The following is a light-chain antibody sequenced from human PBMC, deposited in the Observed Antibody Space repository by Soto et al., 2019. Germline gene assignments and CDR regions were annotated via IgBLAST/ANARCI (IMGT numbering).Light chain of an antibody. CDR1: QSIGNW. J-gene: IGKJ1*01. V-gene: IGKV1-5*03. CDR3: QEYNSYSGT. Sequence: DIQMTQSPSTLSASVGDRVTITCRASQSIGNWLAWYQQKSGKAPNLLIYKASSLEGGVPSRFRGSGSGTEFTLTINSLQPDDFATYYCQEYNSYSGTFGQGTKVEVK. CDR2: KAS.